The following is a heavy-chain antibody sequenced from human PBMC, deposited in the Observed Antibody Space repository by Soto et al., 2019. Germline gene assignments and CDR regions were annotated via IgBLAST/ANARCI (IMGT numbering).Heavy chain of an antibody. CDR2: IESKTDGGTT. D-gene: IGHD4-4*01. CDR1: GFTFSNAW. J-gene: IGHJ6*02. V-gene: IGHV3-15*07. CDR3: TTVGAVTPLKSVYYYYYGMDV. Sequence: GGSLRLSCAASGFTFSNAWMNWVRQAPGKGLEWVGRIESKTDGGTTDYAAPVKGRFTISRDDSKNTLYLQMNSLKTEDTAVYYCTTVGAVTPLKSVYYYYYGMDVWGQGTTVTVSS.